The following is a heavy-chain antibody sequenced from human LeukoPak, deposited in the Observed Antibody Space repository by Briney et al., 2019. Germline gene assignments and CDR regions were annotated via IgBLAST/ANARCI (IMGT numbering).Heavy chain of an antibody. Sequence: WASVKVSCKASGGTFSSYAISWVRQAPGQGLEWMGGIIPIFSTANYAQKFQGRVTITADESTSTAYMELSSLRSEDTAVYYCARGIAGDFWRSWGQGTLVTVSS. CDR2: IIPIFSTA. CDR3: ARGIAGDFWRS. D-gene: IGHD3-3*01. V-gene: IGHV1-69*13. CDR1: GGTFSSYA. J-gene: IGHJ4*02.